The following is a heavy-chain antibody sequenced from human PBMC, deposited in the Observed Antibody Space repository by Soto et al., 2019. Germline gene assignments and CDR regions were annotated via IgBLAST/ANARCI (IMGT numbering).Heavy chain of an antibody. V-gene: IGHV3-33*01. CDR2: IWDDGSNK. D-gene: IGHD2-2*01. Sequence: QVQLVESGGGVVQPGRSLRLSCAASGFTFSSYGMHWVRQAPGKGLEWVAVIWDDGSNKYYADSVKGRFTISRDNSKNTLYLQMNSLRADDTAVYYCARDQGDIVVVPAAMLGIDYWGQGTLVTVSS. J-gene: IGHJ4*02. CDR3: ARDQGDIVVVPAAMLGIDY. CDR1: GFTFSSYG.